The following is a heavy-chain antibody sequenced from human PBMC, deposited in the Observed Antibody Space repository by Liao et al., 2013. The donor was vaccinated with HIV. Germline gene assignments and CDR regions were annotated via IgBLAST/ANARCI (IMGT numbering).Heavy chain of an antibody. CDR1: GGSISSGSYY. V-gene: IGHV4-61*02. CDR2: IFASGGT. CDR3: ARDQAMDV. J-gene: IGHJ6*04. Sequence: QVQLQESGPGLVKPSQTLSLTCSVSGGSISSGSYYWSWIRQPAGKGLEWIGRIFASGGTDYNPSLKSRVTISVDASKNQFCLNLTSVTAADTATYYCARDQAMDVWGKGTTVTVSS.